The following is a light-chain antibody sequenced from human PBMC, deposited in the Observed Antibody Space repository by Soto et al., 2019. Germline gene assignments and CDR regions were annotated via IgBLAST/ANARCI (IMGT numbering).Light chain of an antibody. CDR3: QQRNSWTPIT. Sequence: VLSKYPVTLSLSPGEIATLSCRASQSVRTYLAWYQVKPGQAPRLLIYDASSRASGVPARFSGSGSGTDFTLTISSLEPEDFALYYCQQRNSWTPITFGQGGRLEIK. J-gene: IGKJ5*01. CDR2: DAS. CDR1: QSVRTY. V-gene: IGKV3-11*01.